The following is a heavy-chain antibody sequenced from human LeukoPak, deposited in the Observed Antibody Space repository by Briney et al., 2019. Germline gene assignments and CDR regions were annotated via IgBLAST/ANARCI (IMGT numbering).Heavy chain of an antibody. CDR1: GFTFSTYW. D-gene: IGHD3-22*01. V-gene: IGHV3-48*04. CDR2: ISSGGSTI. Sequence: GGSLRLSCAASGFTFSTYWMHWVRQAPGKGLVWVSYISSGGSTIYYADSVKGRFTISRDNAKNSLYLQMNSLRAQDTAVYYCARDTYYYDSSGYYYPGGCDYWGQGTLVTVSS. CDR3: ARDTYYYDSSGYYYPGGCDY. J-gene: IGHJ4*02.